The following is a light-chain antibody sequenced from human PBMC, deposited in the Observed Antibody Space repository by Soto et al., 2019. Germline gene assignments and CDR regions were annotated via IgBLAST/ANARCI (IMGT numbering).Light chain of an antibody. V-gene: IGKV1-6*01. CDR2: AAS. Sequence: AIPMTQSPSSLSASVGDRVTITCRASQGIRNDLGWYQQKPGKAPKLLLYAASSLQSGVPSRFSGSGSGTDFTLTISSLQPEDFATYYCLQDYNYPWTFGQGTKVEIK. J-gene: IGKJ1*01. CDR3: LQDYNYPWT. CDR1: QGIRND.